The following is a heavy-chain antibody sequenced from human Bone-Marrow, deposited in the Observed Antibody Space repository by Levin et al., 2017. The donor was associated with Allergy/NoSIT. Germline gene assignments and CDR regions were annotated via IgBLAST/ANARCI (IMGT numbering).Heavy chain of an antibody. CDR2: IGTAGDT. CDR1: GFTFSSYD. D-gene: IGHD4-17*01. J-gene: IGHJ3*02. CDR3: ARVGGRGHGDTGPNDAFDI. Sequence: PGGSLRLSCAASGFTFSSYDMHWVRQATGKGLEWVSAIGTAGDTYYPGSVKGRFTISRENAKNSLYLQMNSLRAGDTAVYYCARVGGRGHGDTGPNDAFDIWGQGTMVTVSS. V-gene: IGHV3-13*01.